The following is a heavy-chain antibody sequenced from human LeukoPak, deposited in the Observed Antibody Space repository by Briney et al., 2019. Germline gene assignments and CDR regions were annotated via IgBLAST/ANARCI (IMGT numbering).Heavy chain of an antibody. CDR3: ARRVLSSSWNFPYYMDV. CDR2: IYYSGST. D-gene: IGHD1-7*01. V-gene: IGHV4-59*01. Sequence: SETLSLTCTVSGGSISSYYWSWIRQPPGKGLEWIGYIYYSGSTDYNPSLKSRVTISVDTSKNQFSLKLSSVTAADTAVYYCARRVLSSSWNFPYYMDVWGKGTTVTVSS. J-gene: IGHJ6*03. CDR1: GGSISSYY.